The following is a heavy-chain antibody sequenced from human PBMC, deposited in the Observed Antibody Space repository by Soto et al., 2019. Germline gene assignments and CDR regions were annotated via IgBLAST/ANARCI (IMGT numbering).Heavy chain of an antibody. D-gene: IGHD3-16*01. CDR2: FDPEDGET. CDR1: GYTLTELS. J-gene: IGHJ3*01. V-gene: IGHV1-24*01. Sequence: ASVKVSCKVSGYTLTELSMHWVRQAPGKGLEWMGGFDPEDGETIYAQKFQGRVTMTEDTSTDTAYMELSSLRSEDTAVYYCATDPIDYIWGSYSSWGQGTMVTVSS. CDR3: ATDPIDYIWGSYSS.